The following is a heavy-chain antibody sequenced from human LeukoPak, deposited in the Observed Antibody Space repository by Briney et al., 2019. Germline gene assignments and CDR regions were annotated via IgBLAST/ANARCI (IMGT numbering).Heavy chain of an antibody. D-gene: IGHD7-27*01. CDR1: GDSVSSNSAA. V-gene: IGHV6-1*01. CDR2: TYYRAKWYN. J-gene: IGHJ3*02. Sequence: SQTLSLTCAISGDSVSSNSAAWYWIRQSPSRGLEWLGRTYYRAKWYNDYAVSVKSRITINPDTSKNQFSLQLNSVSPEDTAVYYCAGAGDHVTYGGVDIWGLGTMVTVSS. CDR3: AGAGDHVTYGGVDI.